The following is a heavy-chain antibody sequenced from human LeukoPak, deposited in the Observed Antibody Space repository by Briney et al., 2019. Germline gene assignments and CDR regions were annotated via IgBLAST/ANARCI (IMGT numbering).Heavy chain of an antibody. J-gene: IGHJ3*02. CDR3: AKSNGGNSYDAFDM. V-gene: IGHV3-30*02. CDR1: GFTFSSYG. CDR2: IRYDGSNK. D-gene: IGHD4-23*01. Sequence: GGSLSLTCAASGFTFSSYGMHWVRQAPGKGLEWVAFIRYDGSNKYYADSVKGRFTISRDNSKNTLYLQMNSLRAEDTAAYYCAKSNGGNSYDAFDMWGQGTMVTVSS.